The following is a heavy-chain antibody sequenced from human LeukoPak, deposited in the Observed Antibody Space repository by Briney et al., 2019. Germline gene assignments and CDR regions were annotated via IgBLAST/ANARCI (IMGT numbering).Heavy chain of an antibody. D-gene: IGHD5-18*01. J-gene: IGHJ4*02. CDR3: ARDQYSYAHAAH. V-gene: IGHV3-66*01. CDR2: IYSGGTT. CDR1: GFTVSSNY. Sequence: PGGSLRLSCAASGFTVSSNYMSWVRQAPGKGLEWVAVIYSGGTTNYSDSVKGRFTISRDTSKHTLHLQMNSLRAEDTAVYYCARDQYSYAHAAHWGQGTLVTVSS.